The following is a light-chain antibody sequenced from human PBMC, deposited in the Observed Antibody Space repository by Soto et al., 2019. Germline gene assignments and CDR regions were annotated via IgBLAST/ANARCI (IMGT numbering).Light chain of an antibody. CDR2: GAS. V-gene: IGKV3D-15*01. J-gene: IGKJ4*01. Sequence: MTQSPATLSVSPGEGATLSCRASQGVSNNLAWYQKKPGQAPRLLIYGASTRATGIPARFSGSGSGTEFTLTISSLQSEDSAVYYCQQYINWPLTFGGGTKVEIK. CDR3: QQYINWPLT. CDR1: QGVSNN.